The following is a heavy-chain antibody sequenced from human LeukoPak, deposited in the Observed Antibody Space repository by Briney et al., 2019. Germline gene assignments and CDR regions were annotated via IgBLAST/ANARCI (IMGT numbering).Heavy chain of an antibody. CDR3: AREMGDYGDSYVTGLSL. J-gene: IGHJ4*02. D-gene: IGHD4-17*01. CDR2: INPNSGGT. V-gene: IGHV1-2*02. CDR1: GYTFTGYY. Sequence: ASVKVSCKASGYTFTGYYIHWVRQAPGQGLEWMGWINPNSGGTNYAQKFQGRVTMTRDTSISTAYMELSRLRSDDTAVYYCAREMGDYGDSYVTGLSLWGQGTLVTVSS.